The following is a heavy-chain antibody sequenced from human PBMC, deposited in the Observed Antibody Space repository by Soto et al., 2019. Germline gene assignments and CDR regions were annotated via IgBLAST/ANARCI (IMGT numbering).Heavy chain of an antibody. CDR3: ASRRGTRRIAARQIGY. CDR2: INHSGST. Sequence: QVQLQQWGAGLLKPSETLSLTCAVYGGSFSGYYWSWIRQPPGKGLEWIGEINHSGSTNYNPSLKSRVTISVDTSKNQFSLKLSSVTAADTAVYYCASRRGTRRIAARQIGYWGQGTLVTVSS. V-gene: IGHV4-34*01. CDR1: GGSFSGYY. D-gene: IGHD6-6*01. J-gene: IGHJ4*02.